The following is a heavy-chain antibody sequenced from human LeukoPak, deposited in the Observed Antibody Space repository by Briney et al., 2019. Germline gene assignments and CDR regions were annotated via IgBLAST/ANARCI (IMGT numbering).Heavy chain of an antibody. CDR1: VFNSNIYS. CDR3: AKDPEQWLVQYYFDY. CDR2: ISGSGGST. D-gene: IGHD6-19*01. J-gene: IGHJ4*02. Sequence: GGSLRLSCRPSVFNSNIYSMNWVRPAPGKGLEWVSAISGSGGSTYYADAVKGRFTISRDNSKNALYLQMNSLRAEDTAVYYCAKDPEQWLVQYYFDYWGQGTLVTVSS. V-gene: IGHV3-23*01.